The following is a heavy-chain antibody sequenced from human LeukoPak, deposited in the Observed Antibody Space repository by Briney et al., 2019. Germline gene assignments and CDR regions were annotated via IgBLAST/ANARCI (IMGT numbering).Heavy chain of an antibody. CDR3: AKDFSPFGYFDY. J-gene: IGHJ4*02. D-gene: IGHD3-16*01. CDR2: INGVGSST. Sequence: GRSLRLSCAASGFTFDDYAMHWVRQAPGKGLEWVSAINGVGSSTFYADSVQGRFTISRDNSRNTLYLEMKSLRADDTAVYYCAKDFSPFGYFDYWGQGTQVTVSS. CDR1: GFTFDDYA. V-gene: IGHV3-23*01.